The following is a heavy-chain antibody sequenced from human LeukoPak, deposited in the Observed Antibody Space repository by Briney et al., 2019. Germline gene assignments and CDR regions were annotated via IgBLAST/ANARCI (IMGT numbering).Heavy chain of an antibody. V-gene: IGHV3-30*03. CDR2: ISYDGSNK. Sequence: PGGSLRLSCAASGFTFSSYGMHWARQAPGKGLEWVAVISYDGSNKYYADSVKGRFTISRDNSKNTLYLQMNSLRAEDTAVCYCVASGSYYFGYWGQGTLVTVSS. CDR1: GFTFSSYG. J-gene: IGHJ4*02. CDR3: VASGSYYFGY. D-gene: IGHD1-26*01.